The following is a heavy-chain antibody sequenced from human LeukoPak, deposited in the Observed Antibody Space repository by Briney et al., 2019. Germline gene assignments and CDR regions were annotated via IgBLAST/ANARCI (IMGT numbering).Heavy chain of an antibody. J-gene: IGHJ4*02. V-gene: IGHV4-61*02. Sequence: SQTLSLTCTVSGGSISSGSYYWNWIRQPAGKGLEWIGRIYTSGSTNNNPSLKSRITISVDTSKDQFSLQLSSVTAADTAVYYCARAGGYDFWSGDHFDYWGQGTLVTVSS. D-gene: IGHD3-3*01. CDR2: IYTSGST. CDR1: GGSISSGSYY. CDR3: ARAGGYDFWSGDHFDY.